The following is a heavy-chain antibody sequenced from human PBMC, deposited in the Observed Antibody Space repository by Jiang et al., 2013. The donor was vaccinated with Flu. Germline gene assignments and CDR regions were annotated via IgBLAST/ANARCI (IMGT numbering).Heavy chain of an antibody. CDR1: GFTFSSYA. Sequence: VQLLESGGGVVQPGRSLRLSCAASGFTFSSYAMHWVRQAPGKGLEWVAVISYDGSNKYYADSVKGRFTISRDNSKNTLYLQMNSLRAEDTAVYYCARDQWWVPAVSENNWFDPWGQGTLVTVSS. D-gene: IGHD2-8*01. CDR2: ISYDGSNK. J-gene: IGHJ5*02. CDR3: ARDQWWVPAVSENNWFDP. V-gene: IGHV3-30-3*01.